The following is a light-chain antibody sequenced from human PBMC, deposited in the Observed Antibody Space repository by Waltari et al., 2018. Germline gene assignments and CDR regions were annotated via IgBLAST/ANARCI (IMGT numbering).Light chain of an antibody. CDR1: QSVSRA. CDR2: GAS. Sequence: EIVLTQSPGTLSLSPGERATLSCRASQSVSRALAWYQQKPGQAPRLLIYGASTGATGVPDRFSGSGSGTDFILTISSLDPEDFAVYYCQHYVKLPVTYGQGTKVEI. J-gene: IGKJ1*01. CDR3: QHYVKLPVT. V-gene: IGKV3-20*01.